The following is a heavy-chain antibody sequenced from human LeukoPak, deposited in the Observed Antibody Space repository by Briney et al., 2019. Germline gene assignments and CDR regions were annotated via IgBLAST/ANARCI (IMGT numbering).Heavy chain of an antibody. V-gene: IGHV1-58*02. CDR2: IVVGSGNT. D-gene: IGHD3-10*01. J-gene: IGHJ4*02. CDR3: ATLAHASGSYSPGY. CDR1: GSTFTSSA. Sequence: ASVKVSGKASGSTFTSSAMQWVRQARGQRLEWIGWIVVGSGNTNDAQKFQERVTITRDISTSTGYMELSSLRSEDTDVYYCATLAHASGSYSPGYWGQGTLVTVSS.